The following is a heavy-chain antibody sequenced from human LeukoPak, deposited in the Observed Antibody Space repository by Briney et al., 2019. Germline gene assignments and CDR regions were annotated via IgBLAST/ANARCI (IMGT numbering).Heavy chain of an antibody. V-gene: IGHV3-30-3*01. Sequence: GGSLRLSCAASGFTFRNYVIHWVRQAPGKGLEWVAVTSSDLNVKLYADSVKGRFTISRDNSRSTLYLQMNSLRPEDTAIYYCAREGYYGSGSPPSSYFDYWGQGTLVTVSS. CDR1: GFTFRNYV. CDR2: TSSDLNVK. CDR3: AREGYYGSGSPPSSYFDY. J-gene: IGHJ4*02. D-gene: IGHD3-10*01.